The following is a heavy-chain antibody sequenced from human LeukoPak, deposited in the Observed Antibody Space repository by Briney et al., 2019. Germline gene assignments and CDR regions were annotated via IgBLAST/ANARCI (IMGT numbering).Heavy chain of an antibody. CDR3: AKYQRPIVVVLFDY. J-gene: IGHJ4*02. V-gene: IGHV3-23*01. D-gene: IGHD3-22*01. Sequence: GSLRLSCAASGFTFSSYAMSWVRQAPGKGLEWVSAISGSGGSTYYADSVKGRFTISSDNSKNTLYLQMNSLRAEDTAVYYCAKYQRPIVVVLFDYWGQGTLVTVSS. CDR2: ISGSGGST. CDR1: GFTFSSYA.